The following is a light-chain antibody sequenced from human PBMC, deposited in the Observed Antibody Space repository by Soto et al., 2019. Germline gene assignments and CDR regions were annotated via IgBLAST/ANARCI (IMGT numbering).Light chain of an antibody. CDR2: ASS. Sequence: DIQMTQSPSFLSSSVGDRVTITCRASQSISSYLNWYQQKPGKAPKLLIYASSSLQSGVPSRFSGSGSGTDFTLTISSLQPEDLAIYYCQQSHSTPYTFGQGTKLEIK. J-gene: IGKJ2*01. V-gene: IGKV1-39*01. CDR1: QSISSY. CDR3: QQSHSTPYT.